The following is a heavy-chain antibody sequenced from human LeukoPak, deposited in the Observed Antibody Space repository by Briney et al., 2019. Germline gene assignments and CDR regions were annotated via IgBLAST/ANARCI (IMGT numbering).Heavy chain of an antibody. D-gene: IGHD2-2*01. Sequence: SETLSLTCTVSGGSISSHYWSWVRQPPGKGLEWIGYIYYSGSTYYNPSLKSRVTISVDTSKNQFSLKLSSVTAADTAVYYCARVAVPYYFDYWGQGTLVTVSS. CDR1: GGSISSHY. V-gene: IGHV4-59*08. CDR2: IYYSGST. CDR3: ARVAVPYYFDY. J-gene: IGHJ4*02.